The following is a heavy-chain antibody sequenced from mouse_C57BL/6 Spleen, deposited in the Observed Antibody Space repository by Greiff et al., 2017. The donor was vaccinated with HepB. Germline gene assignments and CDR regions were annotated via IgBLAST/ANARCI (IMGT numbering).Heavy chain of an antibody. V-gene: IGHV1-7*01. D-gene: IGHD1-1*01. CDR3: AIVTTVVAPDFDY. CDR2: INPSSGYT. CDR1: GYTFTSYW. J-gene: IGHJ2*01. Sequence: QVQLQQSGAELAKPGASVKLSCKASGYTFTSYWMHWVKQRPGQGLEWIGYINPSSGYTKYNQKFKDKATLTADKSSSTAYMQLSRLPYEDSAVYYCAIVTTVVAPDFDYWGQGTTLTVSS.